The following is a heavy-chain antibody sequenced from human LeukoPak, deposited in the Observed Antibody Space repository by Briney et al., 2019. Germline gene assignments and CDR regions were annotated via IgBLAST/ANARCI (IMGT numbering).Heavy chain of an antibody. CDR1: GFTVSSKY. D-gene: IGHD2-15*01. J-gene: IGHJ4*02. CDR3: ARDGGSGGSCYFDY. Sequence: PGGSLRLSCAASGFTVSSKYMSWVRQAPGKGLEWVSVIYSGGSTYYADSVKGRFTISRDNSKNTLYLQMNSLKAEDTAVYYCARDGGSGGSCYFDYWGQGTLVTVSS. CDR2: IYSGGST. V-gene: IGHV3-53*01.